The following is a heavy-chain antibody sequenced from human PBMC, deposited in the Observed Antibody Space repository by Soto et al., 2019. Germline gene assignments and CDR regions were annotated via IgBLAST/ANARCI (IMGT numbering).Heavy chain of an antibody. CDR2: IKQDGSEK. D-gene: IGHD3-22*01. J-gene: IGHJ4*02. CDR1: GFTFSSYW. V-gene: IGHV3-7*01. Sequence: PGGSLRLSCAASGFTFSSYWMSWVRQAPGKGLEWVANIKQDGSEKYYVDSVKGRFTISRDNSKNTLYLQMNSLRAEDTAVYYCARDRIVVVNYFDYWGQGTLVTVSS. CDR3: ARDRIVVVNYFDY.